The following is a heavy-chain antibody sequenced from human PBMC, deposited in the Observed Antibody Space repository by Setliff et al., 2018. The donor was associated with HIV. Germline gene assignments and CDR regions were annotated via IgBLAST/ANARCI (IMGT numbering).Heavy chain of an antibody. CDR1: GGSISNYY. V-gene: IGHV4-4*08. Sequence: SETLSLTCTVSGGSISNYYWSWIRQPPGKGLEWIGYIYSSGTTDHNPSLKSRVTISVDTSKNQFSLKLSSVTAADTAIYYCATDTAMLQEGTEFWGQGTLVTVSS. D-gene: IGHD5-18*01. CDR2: IYSSGTT. J-gene: IGHJ4*02. CDR3: ATDTAMLQEGTEF.